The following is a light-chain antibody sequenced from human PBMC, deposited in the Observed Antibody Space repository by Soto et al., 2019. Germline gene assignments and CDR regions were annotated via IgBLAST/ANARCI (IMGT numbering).Light chain of an antibody. CDR2: GAS. CDR1: QSVSSN. CDR3: QQYNNWPRGT. J-gene: IGKJ2*02. Sequence: EIVMTQSPATLSVSPGERATLSCRASQSVSSNLAWYQQKPGQAPRLLIYGASTRATGIPARFSGSGSGTELTLTISSLQSEDFAVYSCQQYNNWPRGTFGQGTKLEIK. V-gene: IGKV3-15*01.